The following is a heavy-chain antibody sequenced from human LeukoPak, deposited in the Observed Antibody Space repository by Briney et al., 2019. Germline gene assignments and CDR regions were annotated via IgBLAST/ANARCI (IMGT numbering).Heavy chain of an antibody. J-gene: IGHJ4*02. D-gene: IGHD2/OR15-2a*01. CDR2: ISWNGGSI. V-gene: IGHV3-9*01. Sequence: HSGGSLRLSCAASGFTFDDYAMHWVRQAPGKGLEWVSGISWNGGSIGYADSVKGRFTISRDNAKNSVYLQMNSLRAEDTAVYYCTRDATYYLRYGYFDYWGQGTLVTVSS. CDR3: TRDATYYLRYGYFDY. CDR1: GFTFDDYA.